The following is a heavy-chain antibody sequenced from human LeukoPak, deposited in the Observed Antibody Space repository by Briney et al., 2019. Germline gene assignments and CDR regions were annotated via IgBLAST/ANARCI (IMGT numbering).Heavy chain of an antibody. CDR1: GGSINSSAFY. D-gene: IGHD1-1*01. V-gene: IGHV4-39*01. Sequence: PSETLSLSCTVSGGSINSSAFYWGYIRQSPGTGLEYIGSIHYSGSTYYNPSLKSRVTISVDTSKNQFSLKLSSVTAADTAVYYCARSPGTTSFDYWGQGTLVTVSS. CDR2: IHYSGST. J-gene: IGHJ4*02. CDR3: ARSPGTTSFDY.